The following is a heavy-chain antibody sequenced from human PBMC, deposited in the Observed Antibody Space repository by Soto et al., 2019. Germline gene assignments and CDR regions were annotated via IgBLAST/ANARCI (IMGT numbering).Heavy chain of an antibody. CDR2: ISGSDGST. D-gene: IGHD3-10*01. CDR1: GFTFSSYS. CDR3: ARRDLGGFDP. Sequence: GGSLRLSCEGSGFTFSSYSMSWGRQAPGKGLEWVSTISGSDGSTYYADFVKGRFTISRDNSKNTLYFQVDSLRAEDTAVYFCARRDLGGFDPWGQGTLVTVSS. J-gene: IGHJ5*02. V-gene: IGHV3-23*01.